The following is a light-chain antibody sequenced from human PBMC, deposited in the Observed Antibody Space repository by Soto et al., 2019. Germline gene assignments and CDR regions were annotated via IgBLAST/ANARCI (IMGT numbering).Light chain of an antibody. V-gene: IGKV3-15*01. Sequence: EIVMTQSPATLSVSPGETATLSCRASQSVNSNLAWYQQKPGQAPRLLISDASTRAAGLPARFSGSGSGTESTLTISSLQSEDFAVYFCQQANNWPKTFGQGTKV. CDR1: QSVNSN. J-gene: IGKJ1*01. CDR2: DAS. CDR3: QQANNWPKT.